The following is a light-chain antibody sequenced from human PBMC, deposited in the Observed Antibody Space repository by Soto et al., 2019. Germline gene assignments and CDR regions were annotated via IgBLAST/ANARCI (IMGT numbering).Light chain of an antibody. CDR1: SSNIGAGYD. J-gene: IGLJ7*01. V-gene: IGLV1-40*01. Sequence: QSVLTQPPSVSGAPGQRVTISCTGSSSNIGAGYDVHWYQQLPGTAPKLLIYGNSNRPSGVPARFSGSKSGTSASLAITGLQAEDEADDYCQSYDSSLRGSVFGGGTQRTVL. CDR2: GNS. CDR3: QSYDSSLRGSV.